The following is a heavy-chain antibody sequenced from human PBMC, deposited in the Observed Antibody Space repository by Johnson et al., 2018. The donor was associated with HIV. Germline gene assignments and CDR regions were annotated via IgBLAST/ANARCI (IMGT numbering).Heavy chain of an antibody. CDR2: ISGSGSST. D-gene: IGHD4-11*01. J-gene: IGHJ3*02. CDR3: AKARGLHSGAFDI. Sequence: MQLVESGGGLVQPGGSLRLSCAASGFTFSNYAMSWVRQAPGKGLEWVSTISGSGSSTYYVDSVKGRFTISRDNFKNMLYLQMNRLRAEDTAVYYCAKARGLHSGAFDIWGQGTMVTVSS. CDR1: GFTFSNYA. V-gene: IGHV3-23*04.